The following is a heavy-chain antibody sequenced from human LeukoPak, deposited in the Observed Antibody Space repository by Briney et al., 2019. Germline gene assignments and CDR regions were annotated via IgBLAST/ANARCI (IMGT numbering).Heavy chain of an antibody. CDR1: GFTFSSYG. CDR3: AKPGYCSSTSCHTRPYYYYYMDV. V-gene: IGHV3-23*01. Sequence: GGTLRLSCAASGFTFSSYGMSWVRQAPGKGLEWVSAISGSGGSTYYADSVKGRFTISRDNSKNTLYLQMNSLRAEDTAVYYCAKPGYCSSTSCHTRPYYYYYMDVWGKGTTVTISS. J-gene: IGHJ6*03. D-gene: IGHD2-2*02. CDR2: ISGSGGST.